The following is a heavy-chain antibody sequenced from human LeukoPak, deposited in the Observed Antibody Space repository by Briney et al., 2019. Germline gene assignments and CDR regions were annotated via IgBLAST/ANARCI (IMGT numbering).Heavy chain of an antibody. V-gene: IGHV4-4*02. J-gene: IGHJ3*02. Sequence: SETLSLTCAVSGGSISSSNWWSWIRQPPGKGLEWIGEIYHSGSTNYNPSLKSRVTISVDKSKTQFSLKLSSVTAADTAVYYCARDKWEPRYAFDTWGQGTMVTVSS. CDR3: ARDKWEPRYAFDT. CDR1: GGSISSSNW. CDR2: IYHSGST. D-gene: IGHD1-26*01.